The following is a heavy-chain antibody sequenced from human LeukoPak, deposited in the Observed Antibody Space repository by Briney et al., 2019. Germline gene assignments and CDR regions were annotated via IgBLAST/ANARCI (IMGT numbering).Heavy chain of an antibody. V-gene: IGHV4-39*01. CDR1: SGSISSSSYY. CDR3: ARFRKEGILVVPTGY. Sequence: SETLSLTCTVSSGSISSSSYYWGWIRQPPGKGLEWIGSIYYSGSTYYNPSLKSRVTISVDTSKNQFSLKLSSVTAADTAVYYCARFRKEGILVVPTGYWGQGTLVTVSS. CDR2: IYYSGST. J-gene: IGHJ4*02. D-gene: IGHD3-22*01.